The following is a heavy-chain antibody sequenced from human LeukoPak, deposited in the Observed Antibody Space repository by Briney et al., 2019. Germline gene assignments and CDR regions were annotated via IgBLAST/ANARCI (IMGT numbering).Heavy chain of an antibody. J-gene: IGHJ4*02. Sequence: PSETLSLTCTVSGGSISSYYWSWIRQPAGKGLEWIGRIYTSGSTNYNPSLKSRVTMSVDTSKNQFSLRLNSVTAADTAVYYCARLPYCGGDCYGYWGQGILVTVSS. D-gene: IGHD2-21*02. CDR3: ARLPYCGGDCYGY. CDR1: GGSISSYY. V-gene: IGHV4-4*07. CDR2: IYTSGST.